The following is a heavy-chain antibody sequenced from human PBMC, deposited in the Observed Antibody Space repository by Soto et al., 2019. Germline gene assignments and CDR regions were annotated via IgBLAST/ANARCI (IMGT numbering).Heavy chain of an antibody. CDR2: IIPIFGSA. CDR3: AGTREIPYYHGMDV. Sequence: QVQLVQSGAEVKKPGSSVTVSCKAPGGTLSSYAINWVRQAPGQGLGWMGGIIPIFGSAYYAPKFQGRGTISADESTSTAYMEVSSLRSEDTAVYYCAGTREIPYYHGMDVWGQGTTVTVSS. V-gene: IGHV1-69*01. J-gene: IGHJ6*02. CDR1: GGTLSSYA. D-gene: IGHD2-2*02.